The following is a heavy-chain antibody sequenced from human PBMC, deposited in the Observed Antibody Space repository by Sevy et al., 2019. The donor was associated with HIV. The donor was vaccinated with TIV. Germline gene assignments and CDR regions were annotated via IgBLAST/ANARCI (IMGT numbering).Heavy chain of an antibody. CDR1: GGSISNKNYY. J-gene: IGHJ4*02. CDR2: VYYSGST. V-gene: IGHV4-39*01. D-gene: IGHD6-13*01. Sequence: SETLSLTCTVSGGSISNKNYYWCWIRQPPGKELEWIGSVYYSGSTYYNPSLNSRITISVDTSKNQFSLKLTSVTAADTAVYYCARSPPWGSTRLYYFDSRGQGTLVTVSS. CDR3: ARSPPWGSTRLYYFDS.